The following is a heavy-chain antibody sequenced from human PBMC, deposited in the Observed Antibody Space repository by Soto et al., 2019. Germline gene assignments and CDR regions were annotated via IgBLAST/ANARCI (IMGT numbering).Heavy chain of an antibody. CDR1: GFTLSNTG. CDR3: AKDWGSSGWFNWFDP. Sequence: GGSLRLSCVASGFTLSNTGMHWVRQAPGKGLEWVAMISHDGSNTYYGESVKGRFTISRDNSWNTLYLQMDSLRPEDTSVYYCAKDWGSSGWFNWFDPWGQGTLVTVSS. D-gene: IGHD6-19*01. V-gene: IGHV3-30*18. J-gene: IGHJ5*02. CDR2: ISHDGSNT.